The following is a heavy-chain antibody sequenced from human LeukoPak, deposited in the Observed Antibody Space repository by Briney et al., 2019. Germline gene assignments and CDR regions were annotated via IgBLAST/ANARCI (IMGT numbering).Heavy chain of an antibody. J-gene: IGHJ4*02. CDR1: GFTFSTYR. Sequence: GGSLRLSCAASGFTFSTYRMHWVRQAPGKGLEWVAFIRYDGSNKYYADSVKGRFTISRDNSKNTLYLQMNSLRAEDTAVYYCAKDRVTMTTVTTGVDYWGQGTLVTVSS. V-gene: IGHV3-30*02. CDR2: IRYDGSNK. D-gene: IGHD4-17*01. CDR3: AKDRVTMTTVTTGVDY.